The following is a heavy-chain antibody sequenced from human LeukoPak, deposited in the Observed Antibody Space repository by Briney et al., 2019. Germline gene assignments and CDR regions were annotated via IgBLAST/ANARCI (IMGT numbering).Heavy chain of an antibody. CDR3: GRVGGDGYYYGLDY. D-gene: IGHD5-24*01. CDR2: INTNTGAT. Sequence: ASVKVSCKASGYTFTGYYMHWVRQAPGQGLEWMGWINTNTGATNYAQKFQGRVTTTRDTSISTVFMEMTRPRSDDTAVYYCGRVGGDGYYYGLDYWGQGTLVTVSS. CDR1: GYTFTGYY. J-gene: IGHJ4*02. V-gene: IGHV1-2*02.